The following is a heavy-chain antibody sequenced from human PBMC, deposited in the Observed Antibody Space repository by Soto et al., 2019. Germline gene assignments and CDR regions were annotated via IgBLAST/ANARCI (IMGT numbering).Heavy chain of an antibody. V-gene: IGHV4-59*01. Sequence: PSETLSLTCTVSGGSISSYFWSWIRQPPGKGLEWIGYILYSGSTNSNPSLRSRVSISVDTSKNQFSLRLSSVTAADTAVYYCAGELWGDRVFDSWGQGSLVTVSS. CDR1: GGSISSYF. J-gene: IGHJ4*02. CDR3: AGELWGDRVFDS. CDR2: ILYSGST. D-gene: IGHD3-16*01.